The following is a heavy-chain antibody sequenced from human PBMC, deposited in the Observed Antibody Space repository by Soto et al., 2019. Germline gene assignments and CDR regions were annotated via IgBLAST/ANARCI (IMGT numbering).Heavy chain of an antibody. Sequence: ASVKVSCKASGYTFTSYGISWVRQAPGQGLEWMGWISAYNGNTSYAQKLQGRVTMTTDTSTSTAYMELRSLRSDDTAVYYCARDSMTTVTARLDYWGQGTLVTVSS. CDR2: ISAYNGNT. D-gene: IGHD4-17*01. CDR3: ARDSMTTVTARLDY. V-gene: IGHV1-18*01. CDR1: GYTFTSYG. J-gene: IGHJ4*02.